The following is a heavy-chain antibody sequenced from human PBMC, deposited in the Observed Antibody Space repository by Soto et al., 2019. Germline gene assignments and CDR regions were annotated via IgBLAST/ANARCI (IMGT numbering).Heavy chain of an antibody. CDR2: IYSGGSS. V-gene: IGHV3-53*01. CDR1: GFTVSSSH. J-gene: IGHJ5*02. D-gene: IGHD3-10*01. CDR3: ARLGPYGSESYSFRYNRFDP. Sequence: GGSLRLSCTTSGFTVSSSHMTWVRQAPGKGLEWVSVIYSGGSSYYAVSVQGRFTISRDNSKNTVYLQMNSLRGEDTAMYYCARLGPYGSESYSFRYNRFDPWGQGTQVTVSS.